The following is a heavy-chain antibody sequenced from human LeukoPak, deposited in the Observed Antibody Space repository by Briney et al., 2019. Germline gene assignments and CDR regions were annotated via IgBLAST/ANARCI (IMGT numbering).Heavy chain of an antibody. CDR3: ADYRKPQGLDY. J-gene: IGHJ4*02. CDR2: IDASGSDT. D-gene: IGHD1-14*01. V-gene: IGHV3-23*01. Sequence: PGGSLRLSCEVSEFPISIYAMAWVRQAPGQGLEWVSAIDASGSDTYYTDSVKGRFTISRDNSKNTVYLQMNSLRVEDTAVYYCADYRKPQGLDYWGQGTLVTVSS. CDR1: EFPISIYA.